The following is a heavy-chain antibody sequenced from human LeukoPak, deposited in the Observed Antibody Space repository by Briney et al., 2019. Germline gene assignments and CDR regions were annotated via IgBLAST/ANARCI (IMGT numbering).Heavy chain of an antibody. J-gene: IGHJ6*03. Sequence: SESLSLTCAVYGWTFSDSSWTWITKPPGRWLQWLGELNHSGGTNHTPSLMSRVIMSVDTSKNQSALKVSSVPAADTAVYYCARVGYSYSINDWSRTGLGAYPTKYYYYMDVWGKGTTVTVSS. CDR3: ARVGYSYSINDWSRTGLGAYPTKYYYYMDV. D-gene: IGHD5-18*01. V-gene: IGHV4-34*01. CDR1: GWTFSDSS. CDR2: LNHSGGT.